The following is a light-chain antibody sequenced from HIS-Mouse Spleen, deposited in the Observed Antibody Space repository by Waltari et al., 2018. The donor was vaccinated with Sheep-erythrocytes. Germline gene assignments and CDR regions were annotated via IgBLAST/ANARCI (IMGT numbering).Light chain of an antibody. V-gene: IGLV2-11*01. CDR2: DVS. CDR3: CSYAGSSTPWV. J-gene: IGLJ3*02. CDR1: SSDGGGYNY. Sequence: QSALTQPRSVSGSPGQSVPLSCTGTSSDGGGYNYVSWYQQHPGKAPKLMIYDVSKRPSGVSNRFSGSKSGNTASLTISGLQAEDEADYYCCSYAGSSTPWVFGGGTKLTVL.